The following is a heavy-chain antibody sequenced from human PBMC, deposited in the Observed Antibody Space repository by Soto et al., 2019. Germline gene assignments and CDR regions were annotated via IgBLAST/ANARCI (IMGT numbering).Heavy chain of an antibody. CDR1: GFTFRSYA. Sequence: GGSLRLSCEASGFTFRSYAMHWVRQAPGKGLEWVAVISYDGSNKYYADSVKGRFTISRDNSKNTLYLQMNSLRAEDTAVYYCARDFWSGTSYYFDYWGQGTLVTVSS. V-gene: IGHV3-30-3*01. CDR3: ARDFWSGTSYYFDY. D-gene: IGHD3-3*01. CDR2: ISYDGSNK. J-gene: IGHJ4*02.